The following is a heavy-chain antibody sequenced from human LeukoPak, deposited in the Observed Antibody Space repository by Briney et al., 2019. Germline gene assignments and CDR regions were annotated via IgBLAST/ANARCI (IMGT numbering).Heavy chain of an antibody. CDR2: IYYSGST. Sequence: KTSETLSLTCTVSGGSISSYYWSWIRQPPGKGLEWIGYIYYSGSTNYNPSLKSRGTISVDTSKNQFSLKLSSVPAADTAVYYCARQEQQLIYNWFDPWGQGTLVTVSS. J-gene: IGHJ5*02. D-gene: IGHD6-13*01. CDR1: GGSISSYY. V-gene: IGHV4-59*01. CDR3: ARQEQQLIYNWFDP.